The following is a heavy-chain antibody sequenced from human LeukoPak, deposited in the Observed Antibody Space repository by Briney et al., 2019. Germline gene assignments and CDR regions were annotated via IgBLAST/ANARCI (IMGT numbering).Heavy chain of an antibody. V-gene: IGHV3-23*01. CDR2: ISGSGGST. CDR1: GFTFSSYA. Sequence: RPGGSLRLSCAASGFTFSSYAMSWVRQAPGKGLEWVSAISGSGGSTYYADSVKGRFTISRDNSKNTLYLQMNSLRVEDTAVYYCAKDRYTSSWYEGFDYWGQGTLVTVSS. CDR3: AKDRYTSSWYEGFDY. D-gene: IGHD6-13*01. J-gene: IGHJ4*02.